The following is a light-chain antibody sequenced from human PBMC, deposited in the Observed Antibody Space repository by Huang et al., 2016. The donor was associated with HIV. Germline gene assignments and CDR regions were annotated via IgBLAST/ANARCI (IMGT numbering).Light chain of an antibody. V-gene: IGKV3-15*01. J-gene: IGKJ4*01. CDR1: QSIGPN. Sequence: IILTQSPATLSVSPGEGATLSCRASQSIGPNLAWYQQGPGQAPRLLVYGASTRATGVPVRFSGSGSGTQFNLTLSSLQSEDFATYYCQHYSNWPPLTFGGGTKVDI. CDR2: GAS. CDR3: QHYSNWPPLT.